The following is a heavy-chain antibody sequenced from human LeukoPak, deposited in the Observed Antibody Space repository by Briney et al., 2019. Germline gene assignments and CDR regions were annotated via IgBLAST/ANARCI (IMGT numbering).Heavy chain of an antibody. V-gene: IGHV4-59*01. CDR1: GGSFSGYY. CDR2: IYYSGST. CDR3: ARNVEMATITPYFDY. D-gene: IGHD5-24*01. Sequence: SETLSLTCAVYGGSFSGYYWSWIRQPPGKGLEWIGYIYYSGSTNYNPSLKSRVTISVDTSKNQFSLKLSSVTAAGTAVYYCARNVEMATITPYFDYWGQGTLVTVSS. J-gene: IGHJ4*02.